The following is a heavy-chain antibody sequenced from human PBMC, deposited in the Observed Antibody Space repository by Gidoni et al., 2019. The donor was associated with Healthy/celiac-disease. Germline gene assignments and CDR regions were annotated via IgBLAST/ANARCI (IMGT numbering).Heavy chain of an antibody. J-gene: IGHJ3*02. CDR2: INPNSGGT. D-gene: IGHD3-22*01. Sequence: QVQLVQSGAEVKKPGTSVKVSCKASGYTFTGYYMHWVRQAPGPGLEWIGWINPNSGGTNYAQKFQGRVTMTRDTSISTAYMELSRLSSDDTAVYYCARCYYYDSSGYSVAFDIWGQGTMVTVSS. CDR1: GYTFTGYY. V-gene: IGHV1-2*02. CDR3: ARCYYYDSSGYSVAFDI.